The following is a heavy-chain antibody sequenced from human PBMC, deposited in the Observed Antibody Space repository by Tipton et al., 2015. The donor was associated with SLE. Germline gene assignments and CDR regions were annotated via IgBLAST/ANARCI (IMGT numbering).Heavy chain of an antibody. D-gene: IGHD4-11*01. V-gene: IGHV1-69*01. J-gene: IGHJ1*01. CDR1: GGTFSDYA. CDR3: ARDEDYHSPRGPKYFHL. CDR2: IIPVFGTG. Sequence: QVQLVQSGAEVKKPGSSVKVSCKASGGTFSDYAISWVRQAPTQGLEWMGGIIPVFGTGNYAQKFQGRVTITADESTTTVYMELSGLMSEDTAIYYCARDEDYHSPRGPKYFHLWGRGTQVTVSS.